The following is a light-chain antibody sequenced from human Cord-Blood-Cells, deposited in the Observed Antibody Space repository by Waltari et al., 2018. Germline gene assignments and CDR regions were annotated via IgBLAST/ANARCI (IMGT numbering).Light chain of an antibody. CDR1: SSAVGSYNL. Sequence: QPALTQPASVSGSPGQSITISCTGTSSAVGSYNLVSWYQQHPGEAPKLMIYEGSKRPSGVSNRFPGSKSGNTASLTISGLQAEDEADYYCCSYAGSSTWVFGGGTKLTVL. V-gene: IGLV2-23*01. CDR2: EGS. J-gene: IGLJ3*02. CDR3: CSYAGSSTWV.